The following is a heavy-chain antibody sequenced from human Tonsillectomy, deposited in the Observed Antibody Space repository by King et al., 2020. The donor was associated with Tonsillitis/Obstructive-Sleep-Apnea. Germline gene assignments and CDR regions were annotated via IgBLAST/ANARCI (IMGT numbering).Heavy chain of an antibody. V-gene: IGHV2-5*02. CDR2: IYWDDDK. CDR3: ARRDYGDHYFDY. D-gene: IGHD4-17*01. CDR1: GFSLNTNAVD. Sequence: TLKESGPTLVKPPQTLTLTCTFSGFSLNTNAVDVGWIRQPPGKALEWLALIYWDDDKRYSPSLKSRLTITKDTSKTQVVLTMTNMDPVDTATYYCARRDYGDHYFDYWGQGTLVTVSS. J-gene: IGHJ4*02.